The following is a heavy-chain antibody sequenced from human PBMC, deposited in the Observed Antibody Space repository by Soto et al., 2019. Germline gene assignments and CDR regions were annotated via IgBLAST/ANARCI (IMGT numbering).Heavy chain of an antibody. CDR1: GYTFTSHA. D-gene: IGHD3-10*01. V-gene: IGHV1-3*01. CDR2: INAGNDNT. Sequence: QVQLVQSGAEVREPGASVKVSCKASGYTFTSHAMHWVRQAPGQRREWMAWINAGNDNTRYSQKFQGRVTITRDTSASTAYMELSSLRSEDTAVYYCATARSGSVDYWGQGTLVTVSS. CDR3: ATARSGSVDY. J-gene: IGHJ4*01.